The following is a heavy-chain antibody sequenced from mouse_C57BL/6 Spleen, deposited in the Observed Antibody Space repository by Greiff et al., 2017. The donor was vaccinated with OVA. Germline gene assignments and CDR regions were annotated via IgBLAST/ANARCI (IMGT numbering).Heavy chain of an antibody. CDR1: GFTFSSYA. V-gene: IGHV5-9-1*02. Sequence: EVNLVESGEGLVKPGGSLKLSCAASGFTFSSYAMSWVRQTPEKRLEWVAYISSGGDYIYYADTVKGRFTISRDNARNTLYLQMSSLKSEDTAMYYCTRDRTTVVERYFDVWGTGTTVTVSS. CDR3: TRDRTTVVERYFDV. CDR2: ISSGGDYI. D-gene: IGHD1-1*01. J-gene: IGHJ1*03.